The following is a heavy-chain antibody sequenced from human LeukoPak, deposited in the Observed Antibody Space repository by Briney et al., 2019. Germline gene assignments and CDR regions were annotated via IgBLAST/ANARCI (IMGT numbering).Heavy chain of an antibody. J-gene: IGHJ4*02. Sequence: GGSLRLSCTPSGFTFRDYWMTWVRQAPGKGPGGVANIKQDGSQRYYVDSVRGRFTISRDNAKNSLFLQMNGLRAEDTAVYYCARRGGSSSRRSPIDYWGQGTLVTVSS. CDR2: IKQDGSQR. CDR3: ARRGGSSSRRSPIDY. D-gene: IGHD6-6*01. CDR1: GFTFRDYW. V-gene: IGHV3-7*01.